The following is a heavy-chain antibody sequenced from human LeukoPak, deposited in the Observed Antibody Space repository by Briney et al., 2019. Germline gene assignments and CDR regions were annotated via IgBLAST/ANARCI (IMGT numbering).Heavy chain of an antibody. CDR2: IRSKANSYAT. V-gene: IGHV3-73*01. D-gene: IGHD6-19*01. CDR1: GFTFSGSA. J-gene: IGHJ4*02. CDR3: TRAVAGTTHPFDY. Sequence: PGGSLKLSCAASGFTFSGSAMHWVRQASGKGLEWVGRIRSKANSYATAYAASVKGRFTISRDDSKNTAYLQMNSLKTEDTAVYYCTRAVAGTTHPFDYWGQGALVTVSS.